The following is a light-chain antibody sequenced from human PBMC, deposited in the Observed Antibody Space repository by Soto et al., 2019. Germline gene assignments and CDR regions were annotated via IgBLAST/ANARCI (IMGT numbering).Light chain of an antibody. CDR2: GAA. V-gene: IGKV3-15*01. CDR3: QQYNDWPPST. CDR1: QSITNN. Sequence: EIVMTQSPATLSVSPGERATLSCRASQSITNNLAWYQQKPGQAPRLIIYGAATRATAIPARFSGSGFGTEFTHTISSLQSEDVAVYYCQQYNDWPPSTFGQGTKVEI. J-gene: IGKJ2*01.